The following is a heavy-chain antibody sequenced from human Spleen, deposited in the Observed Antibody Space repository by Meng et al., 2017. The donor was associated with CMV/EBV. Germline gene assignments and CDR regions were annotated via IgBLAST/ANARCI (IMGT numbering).Heavy chain of an antibody. CDR2: ISYDGSEK. CDR1: GLTFNIYA. Sequence: GGSLRLSCAASGLTFNIYAMVWVRQAPGKGLEWVAVISYDGSEKYYADSVKGRFTISRDNSKNTLYLQMNSLRVEDTAVYYCARVGYCSSTSCPYYYYYGMDVWGQGTTVTVSS. D-gene: IGHD2-2*01. V-gene: IGHV3-30-3*01. CDR3: ARVGYCSSTSCPYYYYYGMDV. J-gene: IGHJ6*02.